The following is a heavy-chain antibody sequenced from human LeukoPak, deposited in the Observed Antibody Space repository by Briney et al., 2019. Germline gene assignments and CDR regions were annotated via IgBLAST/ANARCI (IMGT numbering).Heavy chain of an antibody. V-gene: IGHV3-23*01. CDR1: GFTFSNSW. CDR3: AKSAYGSGSYYIDY. D-gene: IGHD3-10*01. CDR2: ISGSGGST. J-gene: IGHJ4*02. Sequence: PGGSLRLSCAASGFTFSNSWMTWVRQAPGKGLEWVSAISGSGGSTYYADSVKGRFTISRDNSKNTLYLQMNSLRAEDTAVYYCAKSAYGSGSYYIDYWGQGTLVTVSS.